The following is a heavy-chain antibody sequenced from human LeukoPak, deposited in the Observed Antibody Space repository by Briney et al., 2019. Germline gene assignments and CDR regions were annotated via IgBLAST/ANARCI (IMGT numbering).Heavy chain of an antibody. CDR1: GFTFDDYG. CDR3: ASIPIWMATISDAFDI. Sequence: PGGSLRLSCAASGFTFDDYGMSWVRQAPGKGLEWVSGINWNGGSTGYADSVKGRFTISRDNAKNSLYLQMNSLRAEDTAVYYCASIPIWMATISDAFDIWGQGTMVTVSS. CDR2: INWNGGST. J-gene: IGHJ3*02. D-gene: IGHD5-24*01. V-gene: IGHV3-20*04.